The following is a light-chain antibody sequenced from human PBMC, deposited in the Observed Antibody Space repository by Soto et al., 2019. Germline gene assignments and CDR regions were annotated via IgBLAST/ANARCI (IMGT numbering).Light chain of an antibody. CDR2: SSS. CDR1: QSISNF. CDR3: QQSYNTPRT. Sequence: DIQLTQSPSSLSASVGDRVTITCRASQSISNFLNWYQQRPGQAPKLLICSSSNVQSGVPSRFSGRGSGTDFTLTISGLQPEDAASYCCQQSYNTPRTFGQGTKVEI. V-gene: IGKV1-39*01. J-gene: IGKJ1*01.